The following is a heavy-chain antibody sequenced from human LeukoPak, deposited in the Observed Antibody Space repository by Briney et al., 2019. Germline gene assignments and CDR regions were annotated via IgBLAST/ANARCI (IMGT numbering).Heavy chain of an antibody. CDR3: ARHSGNWFETFEY. CDR1: GGSITSSNYF. Sequence: PSETLSLTCSVSGGSITSSNYFWGWVRQPPGKGLEWVGSISDSGSPYYNPSLKSRITISADTPKNQFSLRLSSLTAADTAIYYCARHSGNWFETFEYWGQGTLVTVSS. CDR2: ISDSGSP. J-gene: IGHJ4*02. V-gene: IGHV4-39*01. D-gene: IGHD1-1*01.